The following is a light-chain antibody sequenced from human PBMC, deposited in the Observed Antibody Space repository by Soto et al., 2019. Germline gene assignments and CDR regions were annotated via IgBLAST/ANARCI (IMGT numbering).Light chain of an antibody. CDR2: AAS. Sequence: DIQMTQSPSSLSASVGDRITITCRANQSISNYLNWYQQRPGQAPKLLIYAASSFHSGVPSRFSGSGSGTDFTLTITHLQVEDFVTYFCQQSYNTPWTFGQGTKVDI. J-gene: IGKJ1*01. CDR1: QSISNY. CDR3: QQSYNTPWT. V-gene: IGKV1-39*01.